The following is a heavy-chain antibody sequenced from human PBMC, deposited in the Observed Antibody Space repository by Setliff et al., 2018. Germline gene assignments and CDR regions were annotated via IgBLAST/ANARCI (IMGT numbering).Heavy chain of an antibody. CDR2: ISAYTGNT. V-gene: IGHV1-18*01. CDR1: GYTFTNYG. CDR3: SRLVRYCTRTSCQRASGDDY. J-gene: IGHJ4*02. D-gene: IGHD2-2*01. Sequence: ASVKVSCKASGYTFTNYGISWVRQAPGQGLEWMGWISAYTGNTYSAQKFQGRLTMTTDTSTTTAYMEPRSLRSDDTAVYYCSRLVRYCTRTSCQRASGDDYWGQGTLVTVSS.